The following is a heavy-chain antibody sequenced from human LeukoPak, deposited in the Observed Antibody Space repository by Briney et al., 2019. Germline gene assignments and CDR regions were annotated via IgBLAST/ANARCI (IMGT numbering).Heavy chain of an antibody. CDR1: GYTLTELS. CDR3: ARGLGSSWNDAFDI. D-gene: IGHD6-13*01. Sequence: GASVKVSCKVSGYTLTELSMHWVRQAPGKGLEWMGGFDPEDGETIYAQKFQGRVIMTEDTSIDTAYMELSRPRSDDTAVYYCARGLGSSWNDAFDIWGQGTMVTVSS. CDR2: FDPEDGET. J-gene: IGHJ3*02. V-gene: IGHV1-24*01.